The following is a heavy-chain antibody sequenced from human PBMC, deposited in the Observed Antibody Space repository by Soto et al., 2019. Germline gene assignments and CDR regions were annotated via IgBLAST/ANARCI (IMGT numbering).Heavy chain of an antibody. J-gene: IGHJ6*02. CDR3: ARLPGIAVANKYYYYGMDV. V-gene: IGHV3-33*01. CDR1: GFTFSSYG. D-gene: IGHD6-19*01. CDR2: IWYDGSNK. Sequence: GGSLRLSCAASGFTFSSYGMHWVRQAPGKGLEWVAVIWYDGSNKYYADSVKGRFTISRDNSKNTLYLQMNSLRAEDTAVYYCARLPGIAVANKYYYYGMDVWGQGTTVTVSS.